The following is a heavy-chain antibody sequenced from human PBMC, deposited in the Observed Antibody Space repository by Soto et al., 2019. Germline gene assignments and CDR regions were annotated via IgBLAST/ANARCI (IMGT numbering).Heavy chain of an antibody. CDR3: ARLSGDHTAFFSYGMDA. Sequence: GGSLRLSCAASGFTFDTYWMNWVRQAPGKGPEWLSGINSDGTISSYADSVKGRFTISRDTARNTLSLQMKGLRADDTAVYYCARLSGDHTAFFSYGMDAWGQGTTVTVSS. J-gene: IGHJ6*02. CDR2: INSDGTIS. D-gene: IGHD2-21*01. CDR1: GFTFDTYW. V-gene: IGHV3-74*01.